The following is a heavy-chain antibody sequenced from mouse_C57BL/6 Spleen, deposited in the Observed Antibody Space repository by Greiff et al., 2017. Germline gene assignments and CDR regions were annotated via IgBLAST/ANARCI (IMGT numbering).Heavy chain of an antibody. V-gene: IGHV1-53*01. CDR2: INPSNGGT. Sequence: QVQLQQPGTELVKPGASVKLSCKASGYTFTSYWMHWVKQRPGQGLECIGNINPSNGGTNYNEKFKSKATLTVDKSSSTAYMQLSSLTSEDSAVYYCARRGGSSYPWYFDVWGTGTTVTVSS. J-gene: IGHJ1*03. CDR3: ARRGGSSYPWYFDV. D-gene: IGHD1-1*01. CDR1: GYTFTSYW.